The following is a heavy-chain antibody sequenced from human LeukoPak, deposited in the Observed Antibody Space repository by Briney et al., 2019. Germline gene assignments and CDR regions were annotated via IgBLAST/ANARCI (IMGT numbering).Heavy chain of an antibody. V-gene: IGHV3-74*01. CDR2: INSDGSIT. CDR3: AKDWQQWLAHFDY. CDR1: GFTFTTYW. J-gene: IGHJ4*02. Sequence: GGSLRLSCAASGFTFTTYWMHWVRQAPGKGLVWVSHINSDGSITSYADSVKGRFTISRDNAKNTLFLQMNSLRAEDTAVYYCAKDWQQWLAHFDYWGQGTLVTVSP. D-gene: IGHD6-19*01.